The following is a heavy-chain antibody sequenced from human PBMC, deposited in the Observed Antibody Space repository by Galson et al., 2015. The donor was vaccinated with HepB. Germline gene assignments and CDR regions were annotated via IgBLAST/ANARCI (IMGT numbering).Heavy chain of an antibody. CDR2: ISSSSSYI. D-gene: IGHD1-26*01. CDR1: GFTFSSYS. CDR3: ARDGHRADHYYYYYYGMDV. V-gene: IGHV3-21*01. J-gene: IGHJ6*02. Sequence: SLRLSCAASGFTFSSYSMNWVRQAPGKGLEWVSSISSSSSYIYYADSVKGRFTISRDNAKNSLYLQMNSLRAEDTAVYYCARDGHRADHYYYYYYGMDVWGQGTTVTVSS.